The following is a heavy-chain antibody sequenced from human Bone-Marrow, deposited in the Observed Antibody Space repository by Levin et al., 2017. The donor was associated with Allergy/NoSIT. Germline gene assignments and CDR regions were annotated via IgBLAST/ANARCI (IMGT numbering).Heavy chain of an antibody. V-gene: IGHV1-2*02. J-gene: IGHJ4*02. D-gene: IGHD1-26*01. Sequence: GGSLRLSCTISGYTFSDYYIHWVRQASGQGLEWMGWINPKRGDTNFAQKFHGRVVLSRNTSISTAYMELGSLRSDDTALYYCARGGSGSNDYWGQGTLVTVSS. CDR3: ARGGSGSNDY. CDR1: GYTFSDYY. CDR2: INPKRGDT.